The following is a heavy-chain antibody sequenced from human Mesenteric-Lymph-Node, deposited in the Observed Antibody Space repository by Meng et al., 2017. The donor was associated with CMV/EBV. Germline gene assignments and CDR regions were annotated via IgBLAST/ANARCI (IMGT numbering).Heavy chain of an antibody. D-gene: IGHD3-9*01. J-gene: IGHJ6*02. CDR2: IIPILGIA. V-gene: IGHV1-69*10. CDR1: GGTFSSYT. Sequence: SVKVSCKASGGTFSSYTISWVRQAPEQGLEWMGRIIPILGIANYAQKLQGRVTITADESTSTAYMELSSLRSKDTAVYYCASEVGRYFDWLLLRARPLYPRQKTRNSMDVWGQGTTVTVSS. CDR3: ASEVGRYFDWLLLRARPLYPRQKTRNSMDV.